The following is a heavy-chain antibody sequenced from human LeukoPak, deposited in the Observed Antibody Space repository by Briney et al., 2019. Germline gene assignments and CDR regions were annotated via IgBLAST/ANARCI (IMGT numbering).Heavy chain of an antibody. Sequence: GESLKISCKGSGYSFTSSWIGWVRQMPGKGLEWMGIIYPGDSDTRYSPSFQGQVTISADKSVSTAYLQWSSLKASDTAVYYCARFSVGGTYYPDYWGQGTLVTVSS. D-gene: IGHD1-26*01. CDR3: ARFSVGGTYYPDY. CDR1: GYSFTSSW. V-gene: IGHV5-51*01. CDR2: IYPGDSDT. J-gene: IGHJ4*02.